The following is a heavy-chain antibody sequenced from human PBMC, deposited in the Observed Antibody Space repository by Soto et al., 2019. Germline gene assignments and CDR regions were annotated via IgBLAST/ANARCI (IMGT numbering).Heavy chain of an antibody. CDR1: GGSISSYY. CDR3: ARDVEEDAAGPGYYYYYGMDV. D-gene: IGHD6-13*01. Sequence: QVQLQESGPGLVKPSETLSLTCTVSGGSISSYYWSWIRQPAGKGLEWIGRIYTSGSTNYNPSLKSRVTMSVDTSKNQFSLKLSSVTAADTAVYYCARDVEEDAAGPGYYYYYGMDVWGQGTTVTVSS. V-gene: IGHV4-4*07. CDR2: IYTSGST. J-gene: IGHJ6*02.